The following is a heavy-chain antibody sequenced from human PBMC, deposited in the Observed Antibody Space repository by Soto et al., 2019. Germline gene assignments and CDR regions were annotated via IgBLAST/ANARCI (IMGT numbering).Heavy chain of an antibody. CDR2: IKSKTDGGTT. D-gene: IGHD2-2*01. Sequence: GGSLRLSCAASGFTFSNAWMSWVRQAPGKGLEWVGHIKSKTDGGTTDYAAPVKGRFTISRDDSKNTLYLQMNSLKTEDTAVYYCTTVGIVVVPANMDVWGKGTTVTVSS. V-gene: IGHV3-15*01. J-gene: IGHJ6*04. CDR1: GFTFSNAW. CDR3: TTVGIVVVPANMDV.